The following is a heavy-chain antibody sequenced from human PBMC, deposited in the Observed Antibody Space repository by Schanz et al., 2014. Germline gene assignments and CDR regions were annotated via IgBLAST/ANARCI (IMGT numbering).Heavy chain of an antibody. Sequence: EVQLVQSGGGLVQPGGSLRLSCAASGFTFSSHWMHWVRQDPGKGLVWVSAISGSGGSTYYADSVKGRFTISRDNSKNTLYLQMKSLRAEDTAVYYCARVKYCTITRCYRTETEGIYYMDVWGKGTTVTVSS. J-gene: IGHJ6*03. CDR3: ARVKYCTITRCYRTETEGIYYMDV. CDR2: ISGSGGST. D-gene: IGHD2-2*01. V-gene: IGHV3-23*04. CDR1: GFTFSSHW.